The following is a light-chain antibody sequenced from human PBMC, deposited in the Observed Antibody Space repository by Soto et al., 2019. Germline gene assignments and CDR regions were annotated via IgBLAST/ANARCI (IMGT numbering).Light chain of an antibody. CDR2: GAS. Sequence: EILMTQSPATLSASVGDRATLSCRASQSISSNLAWYQQKPGQAPSLLLYGASTCAIGIPARFSGSGSGTAFTLTISSMQSEDVAVSYCYQYNNWPLRTFGQGTKLEIK. CDR1: QSISSN. V-gene: IGKV3-15*01. J-gene: IGKJ2*02. CDR3: YQYNNWPLRT.